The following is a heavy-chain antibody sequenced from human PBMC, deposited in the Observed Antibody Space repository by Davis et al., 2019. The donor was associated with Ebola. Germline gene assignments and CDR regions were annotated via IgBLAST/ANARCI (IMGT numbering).Heavy chain of an antibody. CDR3: ARDPSGSESYQDY. J-gene: IGHJ4*02. V-gene: IGHV3-33*01. CDR1: GFTFSRFA. Sequence: GGSLRLSCAASGFTFSRFALHWVRQTPGKGLEWVAVIWCDGSKKYYADSVKGRFTISRDDYKNTLYLQMNSLRVEDTAVYYCARDPSGSESYQDYWGQGTLVTVSS. CDR2: IWCDGSKK. D-gene: IGHD1-26*01.